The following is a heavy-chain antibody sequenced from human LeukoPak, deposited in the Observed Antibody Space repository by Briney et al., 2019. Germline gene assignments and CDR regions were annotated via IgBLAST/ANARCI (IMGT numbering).Heavy chain of an antibody. CDR1: GFTFSSYA. D-gene: IGHD3-10*01. V-gene: IGHV3-30*04. J-gene: IGHJ4*02. CDR2: ISYDGSNK. CDR3: ARDPLWFGEANLNYFDY. Sequence: PGRSLRLSCAASGFTFSSYAMHWVRQAPGKGLEWVAVISYDGSNKYYADSVKGRFTISRDNSKNTLYLQMNSLRAEDTAVYYCARDPLWFGEANLNYFDYWGQGTLVTVSS.